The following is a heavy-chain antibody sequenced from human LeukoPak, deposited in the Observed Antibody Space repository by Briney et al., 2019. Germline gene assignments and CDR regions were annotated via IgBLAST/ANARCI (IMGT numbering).Heavy chain of an antibody. Sequence: SETLSLTCAVSGGSVSSSTYSWGWVRQPPGKGLEWIGSIYYSGSTYYNPSLKSRVTISVDTSKNQFSLKLSSVTAADTAVYYCARHSGSYYVCWGQGTLATVSS. J-gene: IGHJ4*03. CDR2: IYYSGST. CDR1: GGSVSSSTYS. D-gene: IGHD1-26*01. CDR3: ARHSGSYYVC. V-gene: IGHV4-39*01.